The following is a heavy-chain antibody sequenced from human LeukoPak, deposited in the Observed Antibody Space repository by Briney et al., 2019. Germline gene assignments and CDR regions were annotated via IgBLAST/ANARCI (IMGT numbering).Heavy chain of an antibody. J-gene: IGHJ6*03. V-gene: IGHV4-34*01. D-gene: IGHD3-22*01. CDR2: INHSGST. CDR3: ARGGRMYYYDSSGYYYMDV. Sequence: SETLSLTFAVYGGSFSGYYWSWIRQPPGKGLEWIGEINHSGSTNYNPSLKSRVTISVDTSKNQFSLKLSSVTAADTAVYCCARGGRMYYYDSSGYYYMDVWGKGTTVTVSS. CDR1: GGSFSGYY.